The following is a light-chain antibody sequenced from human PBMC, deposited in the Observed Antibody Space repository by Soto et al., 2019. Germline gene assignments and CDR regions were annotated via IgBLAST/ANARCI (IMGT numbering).Light chain of an antibody. CDR2: KDS. CDR1: ALPKQY. CDR3: QSADSSGTYVV. V-gene: IGLV3-25*02. J-gene: IGLJ2*01. Sequence: SYELTQPPSVSVSPGQTARITCSGDALPKQYAYWYQQKPGQAPVLVIYKDSERPSGIPERFSGSSSGTTVTLTISGVQAEDEAEYYCQSADSSGTYVVFGGGTQLPVL.